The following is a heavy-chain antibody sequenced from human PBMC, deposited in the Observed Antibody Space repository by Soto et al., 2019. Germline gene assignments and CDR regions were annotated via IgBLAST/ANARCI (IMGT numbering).Heavy chain of an antibody. V-gene: IGHV3-23*01. CDR3: AKQTPSYAVDPAGY. CDR1: ASTFNSYV. CDR2: MSANGDAA. D-gene: IGHD3-16*01. J-gene: IGHJ4*02. Sequence: GFRNLSCKALASTFNSYVMSWVRQAPGKGLEGGPVMSANGDAAYYPDSVQGRFTISRHNSKKTLNLQMNSLRAQDPPEYLCAKQTPSYAVDPAGYWGQGT.